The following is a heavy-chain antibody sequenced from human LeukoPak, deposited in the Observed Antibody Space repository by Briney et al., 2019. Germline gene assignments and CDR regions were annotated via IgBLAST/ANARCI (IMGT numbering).Heavy chain of an antibody. CDR2: MRLDCSEK. Sequence: PGGSLRLPCAVSGYTFSTCCKSWGSHAPGKGREWVANMRLDCSEKYYVDSAKDRCTISRDNAKNTLYLQMNTLRAEDTPVFYCARDPNYYDSSDYYFGGLRGIHYWPQGTLDTVPS. CDR1: GYTFSTCC. J-gene: IGHJ4*02. D-gene: IGHD3-22*01. CDR3: ARDPNYYDSSDYYFGGLRGIHY. V-gene: IGHV3-7*01.